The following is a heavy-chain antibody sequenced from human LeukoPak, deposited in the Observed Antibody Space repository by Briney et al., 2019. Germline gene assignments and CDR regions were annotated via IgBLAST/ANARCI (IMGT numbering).Heavy chain of an antibody. J-gene: IGHJ4*02. V-gene: IGHV1-2*02. D-gene: IGHD3-9*01. Sequence: ASVKVSCKASGYAFSGHYMHWVRQAPGQGLEWMGWINPNSGGTNYAQKFQGRVTMTRDTSISTAYMELSRLRSDDTAVYYCARDEAGNLMTGYPYWGQGTLVTVSS. CDR3: ARDEAGNLMTGYPY. CDR2: INPNSGGT. CDR1: GYAFSGHY.